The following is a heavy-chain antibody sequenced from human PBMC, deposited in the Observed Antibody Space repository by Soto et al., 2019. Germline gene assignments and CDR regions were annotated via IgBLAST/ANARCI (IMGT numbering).Heavy chain of an antibody. D-gene: IGHD2-15*01. V-gene: IGHV3-48*02. CDR3: VRGVVVVVGSTAENFDH. CDR1: GFTFTKYS. CDR2: ISYSGETK. Sequence: PGGSLRLSCVTSGFTFTKYSMNWVRQAPGKGLEWVSYISYSGETKYYADSLKGRYAISRDDAKNSVYLQMNSLRDEDTAFYYCVRGVVVVVGSTAENFDHWGQGTLVIVSS. J-gene: IGHJ4*02.